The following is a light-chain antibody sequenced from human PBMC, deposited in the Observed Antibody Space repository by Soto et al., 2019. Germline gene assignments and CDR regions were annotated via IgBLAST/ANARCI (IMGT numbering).Light chain of an antibody. CDR1: QSVSSY. CDR3: QQRNDWQVT. CDR2: GVS. V-gene: IGKV3-11*01. Sequence: ELVFTQSPATLSFAPGERAGLSCRASQSVSSYFAWYQQKAGQAPRLLIYGVSSRATGIPARFSGGGSGTDFTLTISSLEPGDFAVYYCQQRNDWQVTFGQGTRLEIK. J-gene: IGKJ5*01.